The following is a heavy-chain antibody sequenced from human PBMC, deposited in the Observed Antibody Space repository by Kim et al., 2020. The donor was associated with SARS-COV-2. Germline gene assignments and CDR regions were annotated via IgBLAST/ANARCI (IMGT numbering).Heavy chain of an antibody. D-gene: IGHD6-19*01. CDR2: ISGRGTTM. CDR1: GIVISNSG. Sequence: GGSLRLSCAASGIVISNSGMNWVRQAPGKGLEWVSYISGRGTTMYYADSVKGRFTVSSDNAKNLLHLQMNNLRAEDTAVYYCVREGSSGGSWFDPWGQGT. CDR3: VREGSSGGSWFDP. J-gene: IGHJ5*02. V-gene: IGHV3-48*03.